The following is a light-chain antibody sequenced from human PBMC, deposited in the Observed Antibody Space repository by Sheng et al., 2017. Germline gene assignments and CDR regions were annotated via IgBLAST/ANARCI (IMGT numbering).Light chain of an antibody. CDR2: DVS. CDR1: RSDVGAYNY. Sequence: HSALTQPASVSGSPGQSITISCTGSRSDVGAYNYVSWYKQCPGKAPQLMIYDVSKRPSRVSDRFSGSKSANTASLTISGLQAEDEADYYCSSYTNNTSLLFGGGTKLTVL. V-gene: IGLV2-14*01. J-gene: IGLJ2*01. CDR3: SSYTNNTSLL.